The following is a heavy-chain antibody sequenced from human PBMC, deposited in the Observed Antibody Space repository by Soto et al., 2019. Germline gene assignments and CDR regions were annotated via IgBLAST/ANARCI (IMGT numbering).Heavy chain of an antibody. J-gene: IGHJ6*02. CDR2: IYHSGST. D-gene: IGHD3-9*01. Sequence: QVQLQESGPGLVKPSGTLSLTCAVSGGSISSSNWWSWVRQPPGKGLEWIGEIYHSGSTNYNPSLKSRVPISVDKSKNQFSLKLSSVTAADTAVYYCARGNFSWLPPTNRYYYYGMDVWGQGTTVTVSS. V-gene: IGHV4-4*02. CDR1: GGSISSSNW. CDR3: ARGNFSWLPPTNRYYYYGMDV.